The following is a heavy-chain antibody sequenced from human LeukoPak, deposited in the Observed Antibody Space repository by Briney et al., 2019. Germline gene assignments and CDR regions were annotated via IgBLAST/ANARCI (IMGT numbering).Heavy chain of an antibody. D-gene: IGHD3-22*01. CDR1: GGSISSYY. CDR3: AGASYDSSGVH. CDR2: IYYSGST. Sequence: TSETLSLTCTVSGGSISSYYWSWIRQPPGKGLEWIGYIYYSGSTNYNPSLKSRVTISVDTSKNQFSLKLSSVTAADTAVYYCAGASYDSSGVHWGQGTLVTVSS. V-gene: IGHV4-59*01. J-gene: IGHJ4*02.